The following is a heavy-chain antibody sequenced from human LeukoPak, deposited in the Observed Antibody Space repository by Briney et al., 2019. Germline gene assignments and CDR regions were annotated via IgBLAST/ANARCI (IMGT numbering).Heavy chain of an antibody. CDR3: ARHYRDWFDP. V-gene: IGHV4-59*08. CDR1: GGSISPYY. J-gene: IGHJ5*02. D-gene: IGHD3-16*02. Sequence: PSETLSLTCTVSGGSISPYYWSWIRQPPGKRLEWIGYISYSGSTNYNPSLKSRVTMSVDTSKNQLSLKLSSVTAADTAVYYCARHYRDWFDPWGQGTLVTVSS. CDR2: ISYSGST.